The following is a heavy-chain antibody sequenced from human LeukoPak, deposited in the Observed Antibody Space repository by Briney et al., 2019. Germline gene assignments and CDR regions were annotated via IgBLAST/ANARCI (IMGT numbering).Heavy chain of an antibody. CDR1: GFTFTSNW. J-gene: IGHJ4*02. Sequence: SGGPLRHSCAASGFTFTSNWMIWVRPAPGKELEWVANINSDGSGQYYVDSVKGRFTICRDNAKNSLYLQINSLRSEDTAVYYCARNYDWGQGSLVTVSS. V-gene: IGHV3-7*05. D-gene: IGHD3-16*01. CDR3: ARNYD. CDR2: INSDGSGQ.